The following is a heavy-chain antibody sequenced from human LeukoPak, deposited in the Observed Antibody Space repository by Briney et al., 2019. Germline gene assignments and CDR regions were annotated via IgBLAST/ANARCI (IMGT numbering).Heavy chain of an antibody. CDR2: INHSGST. CDR1: GGSFSGYY. J-gene: IGHJ4*02. CDR3: ATGGGSSSLFDY. V-gene: IGHV4-34*01. Sequence: SETLSLTCAVYGGSFSGYYWSWIRQPPGKGLEWIGEINHSGSTNYNPSLNSRVTISVDTSKNQFSLKLSSVTAADTAVYYCATGGGSSSLFDYWGQGTLVTVSS. D-gene: IGHD6-6*01.